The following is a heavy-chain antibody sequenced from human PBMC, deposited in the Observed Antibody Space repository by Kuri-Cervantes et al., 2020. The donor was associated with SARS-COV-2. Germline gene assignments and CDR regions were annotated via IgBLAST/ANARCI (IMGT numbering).Heavy chain of an antibody. CDR2: ISGSGETI. D-gene: IGHD1-26*01. CDR1: GFTFRSYA. V-gene: IGHV3-23*01. J-gene: IGHJ6*02. CDR3: ARSGGWEPHPYYYYYYGMDV. Sequence: GGSLRLSCAASGFTFRSYAMTWVRQAPGKGLEWVSVISGSGETIHYADPVQGRFTISRDNSKKMLYLQMKSLRAEDTAVYYCARSGGWEPHPYYYYYYGMDVWGQGTTVTVSS.